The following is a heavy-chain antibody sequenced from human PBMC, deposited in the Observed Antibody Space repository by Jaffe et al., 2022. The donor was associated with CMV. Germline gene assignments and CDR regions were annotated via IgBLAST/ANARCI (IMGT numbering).Heavy chain of an antibody. CDR1: GFTFSSYG. J-gene: IGHJ6*02. CDR3: AREIDGILTGYYTPLWDYGMDV. Sequence: QVQLVESGGGVVQPGRSLRLSCAASGFTFSSYGMHWVRQAPGKGLEWVAVIWYDGSNKYYADSVKGRFTISRDNSKNTLYLQMNSLRAEDTAVYYCAREIDGILTGYYTPLWDYGMDVWGQGTTVTVSS. CDR2: IWYDGSNK. V-gene: IGHV3-33*01. D-gene: IGHD3-9*01.